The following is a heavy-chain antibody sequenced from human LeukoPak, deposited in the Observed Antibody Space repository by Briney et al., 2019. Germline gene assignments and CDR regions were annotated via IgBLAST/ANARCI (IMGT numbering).Heavy chain of an antibody. CDR3: AKRDWPYFFDY. V-gene: IGHV3-23*01. CDR2: ITSNGAET. D-gene: IGHD3/OR15-3a*01. Sequence: PGGSLRLSCAASGFWFSNYGRNWVRQAPGKGLEWVSVITSNGAETYYADSVKGRFTVFRDNSKNTLYLPMTSLRADATAVYYCAKRDWPYFFDYWGQGTPVTVAS. CDR1: GFWFSNYG. J-gene: IGHJ4*02.